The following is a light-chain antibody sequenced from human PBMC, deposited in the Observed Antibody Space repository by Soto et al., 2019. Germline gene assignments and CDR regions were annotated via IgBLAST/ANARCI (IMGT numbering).Light chain of an antibody. J-gene: IGLJ2*01. CDR3: QTCSSGIVV. CDR1: SGHSNYA. V-gene: IGLV4-69*01. Sequence: QSVLTQSPSASASLGASVKLTCTLSSGHSNYAIAWHQQQSEKGPRYLMKLNSDGSHSKGDGIPDRFSGSSSGAERYLTIPRLQSEDEDDYHCQTCSSGIVVFGGGTKLTVL. CDR2: LNSDGSH.